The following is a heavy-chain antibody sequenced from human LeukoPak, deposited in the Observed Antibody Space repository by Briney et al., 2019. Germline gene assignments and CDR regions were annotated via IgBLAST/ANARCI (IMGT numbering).Heavy chain of an antibody. V-gene: IGHV4-39*01. CDR1: GGPISSSSYY. CDR3: ARRLGDIVVVPAANWFDP. J-gene: IGHJ5*02. CDR2: IYYSGST. Sequence: SETLSLTCTVSGGPISSSSYYWGWIRQPPGKGLEWIGSIYYSGSTYYNPSLKSRVTISVDTSKNQFSLKLSSVTAADTAVYYCARRLGDIVVVPAANWFDPWGQGTLVTVSS. D-gene: IGHD2-2*01.